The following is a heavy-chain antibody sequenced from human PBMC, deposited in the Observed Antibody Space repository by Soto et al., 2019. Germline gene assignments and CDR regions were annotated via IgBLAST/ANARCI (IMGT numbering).Heavy chain of an antibody. Sequence: GSLRLSCAASGFTFITYAMSWGRQAPGKGLEGVSIISGSGGSTYYPDSVKGRFTISRDNSKNTLYLQMNSLRADDTAVYYCAKLPAAQSYFDFWGQGTLVTVSS. J-gene: IGHJ4*02. CDR3: AKLPAAQSYFDF. D-gene: IGHD2-2*01. CDR1: GFTFITYA. V-gene: IGHV3-23*01. CDR2: ISGSGGST.